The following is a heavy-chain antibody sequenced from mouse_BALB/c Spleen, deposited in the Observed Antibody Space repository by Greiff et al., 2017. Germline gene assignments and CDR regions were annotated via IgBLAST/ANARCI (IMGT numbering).Heavy chain of an antibody. D-gene: IGHD1-1*01. Sequence: EVKVVESGAELVKPGASVKLSCTASGFNIKDTYMHWVKQRPEQGLEWIGRIDPANGNTKYDPKFQGKATITADTSSNTAYLQLSSLTSEDTAVYYCARELRGVDYWGQGTSVTVSS. V-gene: IGHV14-3*02. CDR3: ARELRGVDY. J-gene: IGHJ4*01. CDR1: GFNIKDTY. CDR2: IDPANGNT.